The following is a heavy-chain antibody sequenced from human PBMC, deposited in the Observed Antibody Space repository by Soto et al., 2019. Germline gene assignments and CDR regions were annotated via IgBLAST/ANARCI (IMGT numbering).Heavy chain of an antibody. D-gene: IGHD6-19*01. Sequence: GGSLRLSCAVPGFTFNDYYMSWIRQAPGKGLEWISYISGGGSTTYHADSVRGRFTISRDNAKNSLFLQMNSLRAEDTAVYYCAREVRTSGWFRRLDSWGQGILVTVS. J-gene: IGHJ4*02. V-gene: IGHV3-11*01. CDR1: GFTFNDYY. CDR2: ISGGGSTT. CDR3: AREVRTSGWFRRLDS.